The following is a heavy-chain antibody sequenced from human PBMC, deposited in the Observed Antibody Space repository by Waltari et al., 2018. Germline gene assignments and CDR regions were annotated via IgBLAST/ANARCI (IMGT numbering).Heavy chain of an antibody. D-gene: IGHD6-25*01. Sequence: EVQLVETGGGFIQPGGSLRGSCAASGFVVSGNFMHWVRQAPGKGLEWVSLVNSAGNSFYADAVKGRFTISRDTSKNTLYLQMNSLRVEDTAMYYCVREAYLAAGFDFWGQGTPVTVSS. CDR1: GFVVSGNF. CDR2: VNSAGNS. V-gene: IGHV3-53*02. CDR3: VREAYLAAGFDF. J-gene: IGHJ4*02.